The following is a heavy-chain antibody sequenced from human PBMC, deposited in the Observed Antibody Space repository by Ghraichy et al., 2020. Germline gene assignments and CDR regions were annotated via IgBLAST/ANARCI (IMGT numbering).Heavy chain of an antibody. J-gene: IGHJ4*02. V-gene: IGHV4-59*01. CDR2: IHYSGRT. CDR3: ARYDSVSSSYFDY. Sequence: ESLNISCTVSGGSISGYFWSWIRQPPGKGLEWIGYIHYSGRTSYNPSLKSRVTISVDTSQNQFSLKVSSVTAADTAVYYCARYDSVSSSYFDYWGQGTLVTVSS. CDR1: GGSISGYF. D-gene: IGHD3-16*01.